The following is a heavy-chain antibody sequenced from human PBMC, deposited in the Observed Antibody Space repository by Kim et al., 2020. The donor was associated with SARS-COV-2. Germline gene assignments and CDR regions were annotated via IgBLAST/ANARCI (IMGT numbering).Heavy chain of an antibody. D-gene: IGHD2-2*01. CDR3: ARGTSHWIFGY. V-gene: IGHV3-53*01. CDR1: GLSVSSNY. J-gene: IGHJ4*02. Sequence: GGSLRLSCAASGLSVSSNYMGWVRQAPGKGLEWVSLIHAGGSTYYADSVKSRFTISRDNFKNTLYLQMSGMRADDTATYYCARGTSHWIFGYWGQGT. CDR2: IHAGGST.